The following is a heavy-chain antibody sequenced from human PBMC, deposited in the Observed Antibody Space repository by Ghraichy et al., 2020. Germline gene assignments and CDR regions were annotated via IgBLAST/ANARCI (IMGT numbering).Heavy chain of an antibody. CDR2: IYTSGST. D-gene: IGHD3-3*01. V-gene: IGHV4-4*07. CDR3: ARGGPNYDFWSGYYKGDAFDI. J-gene: IGHJ3*02. CDR1: GGSISRYY. Sequence: SETLSLTCTVSGGSISRYYWSWIRQPAGKGLEWIGRIYTSGSTNYNPSLKSRVTMSVDTSKNQFSLKLSSVTAADTAVYYCARGGPNYDFWSGYYKGDAFDIWCQGTMVTVSS.